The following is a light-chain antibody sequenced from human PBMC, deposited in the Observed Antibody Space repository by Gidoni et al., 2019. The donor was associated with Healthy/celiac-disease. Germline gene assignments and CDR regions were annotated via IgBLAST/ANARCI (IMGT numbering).Light chain of an antibody. J-gene: IGKJ3*01. CDR3: QQSNSTPKG. V-gene: IGKV1-39*01. CDR1: QSIRSY. CDR2: AAS. Sequence: DIQMTQSPSSLSASVVDRVTITCRASQSIRSYLNWYQQKPGKATNLLIYAASRVQSGVPPSFSGRGCGKDFTITISRLQHEDLATYYWQQSNSTPKGFGHXTKVDIK.